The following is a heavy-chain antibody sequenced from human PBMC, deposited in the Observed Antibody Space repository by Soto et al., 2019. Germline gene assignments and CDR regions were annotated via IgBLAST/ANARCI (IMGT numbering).Heavy chain of an antibody. CDR1: GYTFTSND. D-gene: IGHD7-27*01. CDR3: AGDPPCWGFDF. Sequence: QVQLVQSGAEVKKPGASVKVSCKGSGYTFTSNDINWVRQATGQGFEWMGWMSPKSGDTGYSQKFQGRVTMTRDTPGRIADTELGSMRSEDTAGYYCAGDPPCWGFDFCGQGTLVTFSS. J-gene: IGHJ4*02. V-gene: IGHV1-8*01. CDR2: MSPKSGDT.